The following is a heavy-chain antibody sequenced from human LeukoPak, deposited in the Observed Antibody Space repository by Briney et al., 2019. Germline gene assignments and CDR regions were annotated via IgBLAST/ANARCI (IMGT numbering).Heavy chain of an antibody. V-gene: IGHV3-33*01. CDR1: GFTFSSYG. Sequence: GGSPRLSCAASGFTFSSYGMHWVRQAPGKGLEWVAVIWYDGSNKYYADSVKGRFTISRDNSKNTLYLQMNSLRAEDTAVYYCARDNVLQLSFDYWGQGTLVTVSS. CDR3: ARDNVLQLSFDY. J-gene: IGHJ4*02. CDR2: IWYDGSNK. D-gene: IGHD5-18*01.